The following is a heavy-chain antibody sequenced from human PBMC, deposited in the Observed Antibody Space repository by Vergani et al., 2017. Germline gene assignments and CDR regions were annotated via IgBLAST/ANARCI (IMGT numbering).Heavy chain of an antibody. CDR2: INHSGST. D-gene: IGHD6-6*01. CDR3: ARDPGVYSSSDEGHTYCYYYYGMDV. Sequence: QVQLQQWGAGLLKPSETLSLTCAVYGGSFSGYYWSWIRQPPGRGREWIGEINHSGSTNDNPPLKSRVTISVNTSKNQFSLKLSSVTAADTAVYYCARDPGVYSSSDEGHTYCYYYYGMDVWGQGTTVTVSS. J-gene: IGHJ6*02. V-gene: IGHV4-34*01. CDR1: GGSFSGYY.